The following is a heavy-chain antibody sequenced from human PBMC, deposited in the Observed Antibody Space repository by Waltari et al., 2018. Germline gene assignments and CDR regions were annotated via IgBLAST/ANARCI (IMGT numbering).Heavy chain of an antibody. CDR3: ARSVAGVGMEY. V-gene: IGHV4-34*02. D-gene: IGHD6-19*01. J-gene: IGHJ4*02. CDR1: GGYLSGFH. Sequence: QVQLQQWGAGLLKPSETLSLSCDVSGGYLSGFHWTWIRQTPGKGLEWIGDVTLSGNTNSNPSLKGRITVSLDTSRRQLSLRVTAMTAADTGVYFCARSVAGVGMEYWGQGTPVTVSS. CDR2: VTLSGNT.